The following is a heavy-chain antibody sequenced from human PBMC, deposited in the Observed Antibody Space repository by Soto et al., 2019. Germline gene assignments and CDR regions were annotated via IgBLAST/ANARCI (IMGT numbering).Heavy chain of an antibody. CDR3: ARVLYYGSGRYSPYGMDV. CDR1: GVSFNNNG. CDR2: VSPPFRTS. V-gene: IGHV1-69*01. D-gene: IGHD3-10*01. J-gene: IGHJ6*02. Sequence: QVQLVQSGAEVKKPWSSVKVSCKTSGVSFNNNGIGWVRQAPGHGLEWMGVVSPPFRTSNYARKLQGRISITADASTGTVNMELSSLTSEDTAQYYCARVLYYGSGRYSPYGMDVWGQGTRVTVS.